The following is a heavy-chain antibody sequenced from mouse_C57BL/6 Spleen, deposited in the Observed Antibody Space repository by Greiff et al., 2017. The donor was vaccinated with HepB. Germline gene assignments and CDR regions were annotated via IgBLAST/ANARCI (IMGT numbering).Heavy chain of an antibody. CDR1: GFTFTDYY. Sequence: VQLVESGGGLVQPGGSLSLSCAASGFTFTDYYMSWVRQPPGKALEWLGFIRNKANGYTTEYSASVKGRFTISRDNSQSILYLQMNALRAEDSATYYCARSYGYDGFDYWGQGTTLTVSS. CDR2: IRNKANGYTT. J-gene: IGHJ2*01. V-gene: IGHV7-3*01. D-gene: IGHD2-2*01. CDR3: ARSYGYDGFDY.